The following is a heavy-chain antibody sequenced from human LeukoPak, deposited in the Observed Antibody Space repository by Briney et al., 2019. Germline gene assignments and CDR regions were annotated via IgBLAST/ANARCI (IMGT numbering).Heavy chain of an antibody. CDR1: GYTFTGYY. J-gene: IGHJ4*02. CDR2: INPNSGGT. CDR3: ARIAYYDFWSNEPPFDY. D-gene: IGHD3-3*01. Sequence: ASVKVSCKASGYTFTGYYMHWVRQAPGQGLEWMGWINPNSGGTNYAQKFQGRVTMTRDTSISTAYMELSRLRSDDTAVYYCARIAYYDFWSNEPPFDYWGQGTLVTVSS. V-gene: IGHV1-2*02.